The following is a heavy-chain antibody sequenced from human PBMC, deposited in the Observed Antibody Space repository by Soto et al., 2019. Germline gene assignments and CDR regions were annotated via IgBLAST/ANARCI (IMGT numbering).Heavy chain of an antibody. D-gene: IGHD3-22*01. Sequence: QVQLVQSGAEVKKPGASVKVSCKASGYTFTSYGISWVRQAPGQGLEWMGWISAYNGNTNYVPKLKCSVTMTTDTSTSTAYMELRRVRSDDTAVYYCARDYSYYDSIPDYWGQGHLVTVS. J-gene: IGHJ4*02. V-gene: IGHV1-18*01. CDR1: GYTFTSYG. CDR2: ISAYNGNT. CDR3: ARDYSYYDSIPDY.